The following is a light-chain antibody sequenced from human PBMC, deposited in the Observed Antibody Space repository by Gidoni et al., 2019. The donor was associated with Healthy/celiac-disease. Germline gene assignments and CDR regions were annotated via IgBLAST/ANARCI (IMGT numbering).Light chain of an antibody. J-gene: IGLJ3*02. CDR3: SLYTSSSTWV. Sequence: QSALTPPPSVSGSPGQSVTISCTGTSSDVGSYNRVSWYQQPPGTAPKLMIYEVSNRPSGVPDRFSGSKSGNTASLTISGLQAEDEADYYCSLYTSSSTWVFGGGTKLTVL. CDR2: EVS. CDR1: SSDVGSYNR. V-gene: IGLV2-18*01.